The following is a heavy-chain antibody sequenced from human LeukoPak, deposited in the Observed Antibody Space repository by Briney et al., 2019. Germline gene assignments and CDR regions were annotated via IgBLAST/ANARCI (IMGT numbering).Heavy chain of an antibody. CDR2: ISGSGGST. CDR3: AKLPTYYYDSSGYYSQYYFDY. J-gene: IGHJ4*02. CDR1: GFTFSSYA. D-gene: IGHD3-22*01. Sequence: GGSLRLSCAASGFTFSSYAMSWVRQAPGKGLEWVSAISGSGGSTYYADSVKGRFTISRDNSMNTLYLQMNSLRAEDTAVYYCAKLPTYYYDSSGYYSQYYFDYWGQGTLVTVSS. V-gene: IGHV3-23*01.